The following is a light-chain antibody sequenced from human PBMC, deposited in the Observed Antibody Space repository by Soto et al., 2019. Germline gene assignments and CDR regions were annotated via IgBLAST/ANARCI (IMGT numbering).Light chain of an antibody. Sequence: EIVLTQSPATLSLSPGERATLSCRASQGVSSYLAWYQQKPGQAPRLLIYDASNRATGIPARFSGSGSGTDFTLTISSLEPEDFAVYYCQQRSNWPPRGTFGQGTKVDIK. J-gene: IGKJ1*01. CDR3: QQRSNWPPRGT. CDR1: QGVSSY. CDR2: DAS. V-gene: IGKV3-11*01.